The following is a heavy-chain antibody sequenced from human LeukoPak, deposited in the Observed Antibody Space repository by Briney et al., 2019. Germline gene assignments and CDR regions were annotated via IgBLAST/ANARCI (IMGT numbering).Heavy chain of an antibody. CDR2: IRYDGSNK. CDR1: GFTFSSYG. D-gene: IGHD3-9*01. V-gene: IGHV3-30*02. CDR3: ASQDRLDQGGSTKLRYFDWLPHPY. Sequence: GGSLRLSCAASGFTFSSYGMHWVRQAPGKGLEGVAFIRYDGSNKYYADSVKGRFTISRDNSKNTLYLQMNSLRAEDTAVYYCASQDRLDQGGSTKLRYFDWLPHPYWGQGTLVTVSS. J-gene: IGHJ4*02.